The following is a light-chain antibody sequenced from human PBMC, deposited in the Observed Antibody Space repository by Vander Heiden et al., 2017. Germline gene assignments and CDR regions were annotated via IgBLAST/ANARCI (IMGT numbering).Light chain of an antibody. CDR3: QQSDSTPYT. Sequence: DIQMTQSPSSLSASVGDRVTITCRASQSISSYLNWYQQKPGKAPKLLIYAASRLQSGVPSRCSGSGSGTDFTLTISRLQPEDFATYYCQQSDSTPYTFGQGTKVEIK. V-gene: IGKV1-39*01. CDR1: QSISSY. J-gene: IGKJ2*01. CDR2: AAS.